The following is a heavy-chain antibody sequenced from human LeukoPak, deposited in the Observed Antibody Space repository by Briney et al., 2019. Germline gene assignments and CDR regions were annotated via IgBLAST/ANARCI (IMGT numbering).Heavy chain of an antibody. D-gene: IGHD2-2*01. CDR1: GFTFSNHW. CDR3: ARQYHGLDY. CDR2: INKDGSEK. J-gene: IGHJ4*02. V-gene: IGHV3-7*01. Sequence: GGSLRLSCSASGFTFSNHWMTWVRQAPGKGLEWVANINKDGSEKNYVDSVKGRFTISRDNAKNSLYLQMNYLRPEDTAVYYCARQYHGLDYWGQGTLVTVSS.